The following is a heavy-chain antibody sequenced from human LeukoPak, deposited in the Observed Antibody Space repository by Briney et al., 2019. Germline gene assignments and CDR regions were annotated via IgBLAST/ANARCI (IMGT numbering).Heavy chain of an antibody. CDR3: ARREGPFDY. J-gene: IGHJ4*02. CDR1: GGSISSIIYY. CDR2: IYYSGST. Sequence: SETLSLTCTVSGGSISSIIYYWGCIRPPPGKGLEWIVTIYYSGSTYYNVSLKSRVTISVDTSRNQFSLKLSSVTAADTAVYYCARREGPFDYWGQGTLVTVSS. V-gene: IGHV4-39*01.